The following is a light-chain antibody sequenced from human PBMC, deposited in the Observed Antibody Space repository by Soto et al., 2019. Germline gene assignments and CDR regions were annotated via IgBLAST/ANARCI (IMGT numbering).Light chain of an antibody. Sequence: EIVRTQSPATLSVSPGERATLSCRASQSVSSNLAWYQQKPCQAPRLLVYGASTRATGIPARFSGSGSGTEFTLTISSLQSEDFAVYYCQQYKNWPSITFGQGTRVEIK. J-gene: IGKJ5*01. CDR2: GAS. CDR1: QSVSSN. V-gene: IGKV3-15*01. CDR3: QQYKNWPSIT.